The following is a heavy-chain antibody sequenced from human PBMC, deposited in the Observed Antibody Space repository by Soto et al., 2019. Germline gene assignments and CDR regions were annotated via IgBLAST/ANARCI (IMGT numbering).Heavy chain of an antibody. V-gene: IGHV4-61*01. CDR1: GGSVSSGSYY. CDR2: IYYSGGT. Sequence: QVQLQESGPGLVKPSETLSLTCTVSGGSVSSGSYYWSWIRQPPGKGLEWIGYIYYSGGTNYNPSLKSRVSISGDTSMNQFSLKLSAVTDADAAVYYCARDYNWDYVRGFASGMDVWGQGNTVTVSS. CDR3: ARDYNWDYVRGFASGMDV. J-gene: IGHJ6*02. D-gene: IGHD1-7*01.